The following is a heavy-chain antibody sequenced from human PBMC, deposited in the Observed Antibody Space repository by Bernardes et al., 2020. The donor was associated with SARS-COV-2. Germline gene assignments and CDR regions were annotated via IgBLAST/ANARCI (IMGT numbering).Heavy chain of an antibody. J-gene: IGHJ5*02. Sequence: SETLSLTCAVYGGSLSGFDWSWNRQPPGKGLEWIGEINHSGSTNYSPSLKSRVTISIDTSKNQFSLKLSSLTAADTAVYYCARGQVDISMMVVVFTGASFWFDRWGQGTLVTVSS. D-gene: IGHD3-22*01. CDR3: ARGQVDISMMVVVFTGASFWFDR. CDR1: GGSLSGFD. V-gene: IGHV4-34*01. CDR2: INHSGST.